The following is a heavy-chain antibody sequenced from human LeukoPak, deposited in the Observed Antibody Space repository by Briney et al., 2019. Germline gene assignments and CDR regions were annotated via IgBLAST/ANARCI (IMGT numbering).Heavy chain of an antibody. V-gene: IGHV3-23*01. Sequence: GGSQRLSCEASGFTFSAYAMTWVRQAPGKGLEWVSAVTGSGSSTYYADSVKGRFTISRDNSKNTLYLQMSSLRAEDTAIYYCAKSGSYDSSGPGAYWGQGALVTVSS. CDR1: GFTFSAYA. CDR3: AKSGSYDSSGPGAY. J-gene: IGHJ4*02. D-gene: IGHD3-22*01. CDR2: VTGSGSST.